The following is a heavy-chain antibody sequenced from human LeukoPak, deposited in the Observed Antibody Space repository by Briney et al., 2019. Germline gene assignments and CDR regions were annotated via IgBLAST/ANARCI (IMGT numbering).Heavy chain of an antibody. CDR2: ISSSSSNI. Sequence: GESLRLSCAASGFTFSTSTMNWVRQAPGKGLEWVSSISSSSSNIYYADSVRGRFTISRDNAKNSLYLQMNSLRVEDTAVYYCARDRRYSHHDYWGQGTLVTVSS. CDR1: GFTFSTST. V-gene: IGHV3-21*01. CDR3: ARDRRYSHHDY. D-gene: IGHD5-18*01. J-gene: IGHJ4*02.